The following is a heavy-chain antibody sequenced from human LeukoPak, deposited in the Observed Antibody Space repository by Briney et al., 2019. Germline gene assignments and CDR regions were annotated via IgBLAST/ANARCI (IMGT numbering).Heavy chain of an antibody. Sequence: SETLSLTCTVSGGSISSGSYYWGWIRQPAGKGLEWIGRIYTSGSTNYNPSLKGRVTISVDTSKNQFSLKLSSVTAADTAVYYCAREASMVRGVITNRAYYYYYMDVWGKGTTVTISS. D-gene: IGHD3-10*01. CDR1: GGSISSGSYY. CDR3: AREASMVRGVITNRAYYYYYMDV. CDR2: IYTSGST. V-gene: IGHV4-61*02. J-gene: IGHJ6*03.